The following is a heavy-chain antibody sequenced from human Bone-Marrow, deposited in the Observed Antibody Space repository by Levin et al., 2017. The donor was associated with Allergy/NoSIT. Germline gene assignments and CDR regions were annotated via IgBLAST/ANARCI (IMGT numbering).Heavy chain of an antibody. D-gene: IGHD3-10*01. CDR1: GFAFSNYW. J-gene: IGHJ4*02. CDR2: INRGGTST. CDR3: ARDPFAYNFGSGSYLDY. Sequence: ETLSLTCAASGFAFSNYWMHWVRQAPGKGLVWVSRINRGGTSTTYADSVKGRFTISRDNAKNTLYLQMNSLRAEDTAVYYCARDPFAYNFGSGSYLDYWGQGTLVSVSS. V-gene: IGHV3-74*01.